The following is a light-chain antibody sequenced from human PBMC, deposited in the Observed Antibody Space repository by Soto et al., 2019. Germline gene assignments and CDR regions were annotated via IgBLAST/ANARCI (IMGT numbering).Light chain of an antibody. CDR3: QQYGSSLTWT. J-gene: IGKJ1*01. V-gene: IGKV3-20*01. CDR2: GAS. Sequence: EIVLTLSPCTLSLSPGERATLSCRASHSVSSYSLAWYQKKPGQAPRLLIYGASSRAAGIPDRFSGSGSGTDFTLTISGLEPEDFAVYYCQQYGSSLTWTFGQGTKVDIK. CDR1: HSVSSYS.